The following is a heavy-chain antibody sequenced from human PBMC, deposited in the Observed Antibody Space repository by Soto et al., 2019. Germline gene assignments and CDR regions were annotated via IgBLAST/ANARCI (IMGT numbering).Heavy chain of an antibody. Sequence: VASGKVSCKASGYTFTSYAMHWVRQAPGQRLEWMGWINAGNGNTKYSQKFQGRVTITRDTSASTAYMELSSLRSEDTAVYYCARYWCGSNDAKFDYWGQGTLVPVSS. D-gene: IGHD1-1*01. J-gene: IGHJ4*02. CDR2: INAGNGNT. CDR1: GYTFTSYA. V-gene: IGHV1-3*01. CDR3: ARYWCGSNDAKFDY.